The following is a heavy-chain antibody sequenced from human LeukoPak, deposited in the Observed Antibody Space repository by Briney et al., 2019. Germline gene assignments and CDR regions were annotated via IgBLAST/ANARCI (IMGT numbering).Heavy chain of an antibody. CDR3: ARSRLGYSNFDF. J-gene: IGHJ4*02. D-gene: IGHD4-11*01. Sequence: GGSLRLSCAASGFTYSSYAMNWVRQAPGKGLEWVSAISGGGGRTYYADSVKGRLTISRDTSTNTAYLQMNSLRAEDTAVYYCARSRLGYSNFDFWGQGALVTVSS. CDR1: GFTYSSYA. CDR2: ISGGGGRT. V-gene: IGHV3-23*01.